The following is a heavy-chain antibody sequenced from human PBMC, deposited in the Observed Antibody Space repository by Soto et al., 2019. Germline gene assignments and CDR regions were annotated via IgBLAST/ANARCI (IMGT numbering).Heavy chain of an antibody. CDR3: ARRSGGGNFVDL. Sequence: QVQLVESGGGVVQPGRSLRLSCAASGFTFSAYTMHWVRQAPGKGLEWVSLLSYDESDKFYADSVKGRFTISRDISKNTLYLQMTSLRSEDTAVYYCARRSGGGNFVDLWGQGTLGTVSS. D-gene: IGHD2-21*02. J-gene: IGHJ5*02. V-gene: IGHV3-30-3*01. CDR1: GFTFSAYT. CDR2: LSYDESDK.